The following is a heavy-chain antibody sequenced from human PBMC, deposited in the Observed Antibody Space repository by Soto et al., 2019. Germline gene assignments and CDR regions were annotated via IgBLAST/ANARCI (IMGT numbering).Heavy chain of an antibody. J-gene: IGHJ4*02. V-gene: IGHV3-74*01. CDR1: GFAFNTYW. Sequence: GGSLRLSCAASGFAFNTYWMHWVRQAPGKGLVWVSRINGDGSSTNYADSVKGRFTISRDNAKDTLYLQMNSLRAEDTAVYYCARDPNWQLDDCWGQGTLVTVSS. CDR3: ARDPNWQLDDC. D-gene: IGHD1-1*01. CDR2: INGDGSST.